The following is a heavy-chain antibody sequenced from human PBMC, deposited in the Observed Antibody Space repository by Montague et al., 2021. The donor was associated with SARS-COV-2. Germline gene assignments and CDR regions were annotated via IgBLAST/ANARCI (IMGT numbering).Heavy chain of an antibody. CDR1: GGSISSSNYY. D-gene: IGHD5-12*01. V-gene: IGHV4-39*02. J-gene: IGHJ3*02. CDR3: ARRGRKLLPVATTIGGFDI. CDR2: IYDSGST. Sequence: SETLSLTCTVSGGSISSSNYYWDWIRQPPGKGLEWIGSIYDSGSTYYNPSLKSRVTISVDTSKNHFSLKLGSVTAADTAVYYCARRGRKLLPVATTIGGFDIWGQGTMVTVS.